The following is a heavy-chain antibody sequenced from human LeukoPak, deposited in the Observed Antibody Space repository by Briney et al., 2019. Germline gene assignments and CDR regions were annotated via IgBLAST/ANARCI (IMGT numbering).Heavy chain of an antibody. D-gene: IGHD6-19*01. J-gene: IGHJ5*01. V-gene: IGHV3-72*01. CDR3: ARGAVAGTNWYFDC. Sequence: GGSLRLSCAASGFIFSDHYMDWVRQAPGRGLEWVARIRNKVRGYTTEYAASVQGRFTISRDDSSNSLYLQMSSLKTEDTAVYFCARGAVAGTNWYFDCWGQGTLVAVSS. CDR1: GFIFSDHY. CDR2: IRNKVRGYTT.